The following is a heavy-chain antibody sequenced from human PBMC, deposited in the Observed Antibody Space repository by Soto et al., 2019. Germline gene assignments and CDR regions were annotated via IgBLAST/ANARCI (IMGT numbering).Heavy chain of an antibody. Sequence: QVHLMQSGAEIKKPGSSVKVSCTTSGDNFKKNVFTWVRQAPGQGLEWMGGTIPALGKTHYIEKLQGRVTITVDDATGTVYMEVRALTSEATAIYYCATGPFRPSAIDVWGQGTTVTVSS. CDR1: GDNFKKNV. J-gene: IGHJ6*02. CDR2: TIPALGKT. CDR3: ATGPFRPSAIDV. D-gene: IGHD3-10*01. V-gene: IGHV1-69*01.